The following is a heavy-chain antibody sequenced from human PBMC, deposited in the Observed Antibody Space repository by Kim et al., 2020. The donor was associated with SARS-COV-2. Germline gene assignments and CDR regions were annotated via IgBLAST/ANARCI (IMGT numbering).Heavy chain of an antibody. CDR2: IIHSGST. J-gene: IGHJ6*02. V-gene: IGHV4-34*12. Sequence: SETLSLTCAVYGGSFSGYYWSWIRQPPGKGLEWIGEIIHSGSTNYNPSLKSRVTISLDTSKNQFSLNLTSVTAADTAVYYCAKIVVVPAARPYYYYYGMDVWGQGTTVTVSS. CDR1: GGSFSGYY. CDR3: AKIVVVPAARPYYYYYGMDV. D-gene: IGHD2-21*02.